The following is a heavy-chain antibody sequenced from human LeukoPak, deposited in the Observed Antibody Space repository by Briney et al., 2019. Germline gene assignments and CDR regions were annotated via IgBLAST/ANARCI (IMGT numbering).Heavy chain of an antibody. V-gene: IGHV4-39*07. J-gene: IGHJ5*02. Sequence: PSETLSLTCTVSGGSISSSSYYWGWIRQPPGKGLEWIGSIYYSGSTYYNPSLKSRVTISVDTSKNQFSLKLSSVTAADTAVYYCARGARSNWFDPWGQGTLVTVXS. CDR3: ARGARSNWFDP. CDR2: IYYSGST. CDR1: GGSISSSSYY.